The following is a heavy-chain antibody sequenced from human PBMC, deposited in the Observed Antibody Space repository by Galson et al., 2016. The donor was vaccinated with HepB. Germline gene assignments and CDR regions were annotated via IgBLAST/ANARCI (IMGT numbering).Heavy chain of an antibody. CDR3: ARGDIVGAIFDY. D-gene: IGHD1-26*01. CDR1: GFSFSDYY. V-gene: IGHV3-11*06. J-gene: IGHJ4*02. CDR2: ISISSSYT. Sequence: SLRLSCAASGFSFSDYYMSWIRQAPGKGLEWVSYISISSSYTNDADSVKGRFTISRDNAKNSLYLQMNSLRAEDTAVYYCARGDIVGAIFDYWGQGTLVTVSS.